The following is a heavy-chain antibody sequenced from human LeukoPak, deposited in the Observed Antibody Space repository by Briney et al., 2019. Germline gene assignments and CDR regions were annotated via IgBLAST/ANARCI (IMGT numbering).Heavy chain of an antibody. J-gene: IGHJ4*02. CDR1: GFTFSSYG. CDR2: ISYDGSNK. Sequence: PGRSLRLSCAVSGFTFSSYGMHWVRQAPGKGLEWVAVISYDGSNKYYADSVKGRFTISRDNSKNTLYLQMNSLRAEDTAVYYCAKDKPDSGSLYYFDYWGQGTLVTVSS. CDR3: AKDKPDSGSLYYFDY. D-gene: IGHD2-15*01. V-gene: IGHV3-30*18.